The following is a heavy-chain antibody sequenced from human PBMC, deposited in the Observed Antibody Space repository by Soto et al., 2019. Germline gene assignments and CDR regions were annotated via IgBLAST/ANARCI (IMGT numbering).Heavy chain of an antibody. D-gene: IGHD2-15*01. CDR2: IKSKADGETK. CDR1: GFTFSHAW. Sequence: PRLSCAASGFTFSHAWMSWVRQAPGKGLEWVGRIKSKADGETKDYGAPVRGRFTIPRDDAKDTLYLQMNSLRIEDTAVYYCCVVKRLDQYSTSGYWFDPWGPGTLVTFSS. V-gene: IGHV3-15*01. CDR3: CVVKRLDQYSTSGYWFDP. J-gene: IGHJ5*02.